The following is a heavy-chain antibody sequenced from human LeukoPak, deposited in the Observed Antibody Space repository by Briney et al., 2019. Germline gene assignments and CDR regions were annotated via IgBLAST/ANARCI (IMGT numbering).Heavy chain of an antibody. CDR1: GFTFSSYA. CDR3: ARPADYRRGGYYYYYYMDV. D-gene: IGHD4-11*01. Sequence: GGSLRLSCAASGFTFSSYAMHWVRQAPGKGLEWVAVISYDGSNKYYADSVKGRFTISRDNSKNTLYLQMNSLRAEDTAVYYCARPADYRRGGYYYYYYMDVWGKGTTVTVSS. V-gene: IGHV3-30*01. J-gene: IGHJ6*03. CDR2: ISYDGSNK.